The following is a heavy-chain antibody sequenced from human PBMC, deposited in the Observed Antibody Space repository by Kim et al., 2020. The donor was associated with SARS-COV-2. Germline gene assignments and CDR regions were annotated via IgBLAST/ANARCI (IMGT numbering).Heavy chain of an antibody. D-gene: IGHD4-17*01. J-gene: IGHJ2*01. CDR3: ASFGTTVTTNFDL. Sequence: ASVKVSCKASGYTFTSYAMHWVRQAPGQRLEWMGWINAGNGKTKYSQKFQGRVTITRDTSASTAYMELSSLRSEDTAVYSCASFGTTVTTNFDLWGRGTLVTVSS. V-gene: IGHV1-3*01. CDR2: INAGNGKT. CDR1: GYTFTSYA.